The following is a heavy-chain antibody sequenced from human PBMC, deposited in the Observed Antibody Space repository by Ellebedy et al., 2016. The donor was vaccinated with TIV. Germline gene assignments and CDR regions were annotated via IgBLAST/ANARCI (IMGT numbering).Heavy chain of an antibody. CDR3: ARMLGYCSGGSCSDDAFDI. CDR1: GYSFTSYW. Sequence: KVSXXGSGYSFTSYWIGWVRQMPGKGLEWMGIIYPGDSDTRYSPSFQGQVTISADKSISTAYLQWSSLKASDTAMYYCARMLGYCSGGSCSDDAFDIWGQGTMVTVSS. D-gene: IGHD2-15*01. CDR2: IYPGDSDT. J-gene: IGHJ3*02. V-gene: IGHV5-51*01.